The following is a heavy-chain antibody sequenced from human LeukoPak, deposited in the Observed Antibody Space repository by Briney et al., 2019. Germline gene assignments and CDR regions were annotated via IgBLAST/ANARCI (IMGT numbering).Heavy chain of an antibody. J-gene: IGHJ4*02. CDR1: GESFSGYY. V-gene: IGHV4-34*01. D-gene: IGHD3-10*01. Sequence: PSETLSLTCTVYGESFSGYYWCWIRQPRGKGLEWIGEINHSGSTNYNPSRKSRVTISVDTSKNQFSLKLSSVTTADTALYYCARGYDSGSYYRHWGQGTLVTVSS. CDR3: ARGYDSGSYYRH. CDR2: INHSGST.